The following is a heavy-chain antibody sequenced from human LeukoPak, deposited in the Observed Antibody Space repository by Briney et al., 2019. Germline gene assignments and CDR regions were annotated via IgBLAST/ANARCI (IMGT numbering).Heavy chain of an antibody. Sequence: GGSLRLSCAASGFAFSSYSMNWVRQAPGKGLEWVSYISSSSSTIYYADSVKGRFTISRDNAKNSLYLQMNSLRAEDTAVYYCANVGLDSSGYYLLRDAFDIWGQGTMVTVSS. CDR2: ISSSSSTI. J-gene: IGHJ3*02. CDR3: ANVGLDSSGYYLLRDAFDI. V-gene: IGHV3-48*04. CDR1: GFAFSSYS. D-gene: IGHD3-22*01.